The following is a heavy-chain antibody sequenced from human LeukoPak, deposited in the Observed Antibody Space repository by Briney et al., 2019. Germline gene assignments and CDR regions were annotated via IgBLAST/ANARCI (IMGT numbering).Heavy chain of an antibody. Sequence: SETLSLTCGVYGGSFNGYYWSWIRQPPGKGLEWTAAINHSGSTNYKPSLKSRVTISLDTSTNQFSLRLSSVTAADTAVYYCARIKSVGLRYYYMDVWGKGTTVTVSS. CDR1: GGSFNGYY. D-gene: IGHD1-26*01. J-gene: IGHJ6*03. CDR2: INHSGST. CDR3: ARIKSVGLRYYYMDV. V-gene: IGHV4-34*01.